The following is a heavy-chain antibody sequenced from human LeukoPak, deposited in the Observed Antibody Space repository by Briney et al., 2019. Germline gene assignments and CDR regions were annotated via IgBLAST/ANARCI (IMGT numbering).Heavy chain of an antibody. CDR2: ISGSGGST. CDR1: GFTFSSYA. J-gene: IGHJ3*02. D-gene: IGHD3-22*01. CDR3: AKVDDSSGYCWDAFDI. V-gene: IGHV3-23*01. Sequence: PGGSLRLSCAASGFTFSSYAMSWVRQAPGKGLEWVSAISGSGGSTYYADSVKGRFTISRDNSKNTLYLQMNSLRAEDTAVYYCAKVDDSSGYCWDAFDIWGQGTMVTVSS.